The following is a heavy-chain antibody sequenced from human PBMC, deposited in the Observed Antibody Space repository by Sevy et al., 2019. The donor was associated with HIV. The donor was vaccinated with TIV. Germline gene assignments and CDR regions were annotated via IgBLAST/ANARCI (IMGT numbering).Heavy chain of an antibody. CDR1: GYTFTSYD. J-gene: IGHJ6*02. Sequence: ASVKVSCKASGYTFTSYDINWVRQATGQGLEWMGWMNPNSGNTGYAQKFQGRVTMTRKTSISTAYMGLSSLRSEDTAVYYCARGPGIAKIYYYYGMDVWGQGTTVTVSS. D-gene: IGHD6-13*01. CDR3: ARGPGIAKIYYYYGMDV. V-gene: IGHV1-8*01. CDR2: MNPNSGNT.